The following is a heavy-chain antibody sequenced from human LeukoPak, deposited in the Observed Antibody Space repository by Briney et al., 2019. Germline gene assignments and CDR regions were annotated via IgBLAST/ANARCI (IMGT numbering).Heavy chain of an antibody. CDR2: ISSSSSTI. CDR1: GFTFSSYS. D-gene: IGHD5-18*01. V-gene: IGHV3-48*01. Sequence: GGSLRLSCAASGFTFSSYSMNWVRQAPGKGLEWVSYISSSSSTIYYADSVKGRFTISRDNSKNTLYLQMNSLRAEDTAVYYCAKDPAMASSGDYWGQGTLVTVSS. CDR3: AKDPAMASSGDY. J-gene: IGHJ4*02.